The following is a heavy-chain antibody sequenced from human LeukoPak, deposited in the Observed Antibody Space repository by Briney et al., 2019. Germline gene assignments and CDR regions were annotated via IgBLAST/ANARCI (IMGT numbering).Heavy chain of an antibody. Sequence: SETLSLTCTVSGYSISSGYYWGWIRQPPGKGLEWIGNIFHNGRLYYNPSLKSRVTISLDTSKNQFSLKLSSVTAADTAVYYCARKGGGQLVNTRRWFDPWGQGTLVTVSS. J-gene: IGHJ5*02. CDR3: ARKGGGQLVNTRRWFDP. CDR2: IFHNGRL. V-gene: IGHV4-38-2*02. D-gene: IGHD6-6*01. CDR1: GYSISSGYY.